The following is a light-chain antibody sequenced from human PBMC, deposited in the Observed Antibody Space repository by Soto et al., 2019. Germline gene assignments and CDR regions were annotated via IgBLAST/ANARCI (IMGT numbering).Light chain of an antibody. CDR2: APS. V-gene: IGKV1-27*01. Sequence: DIQMTQSPSSLSASFGDRVTITCRASQGIGVYLAWFQQKPGNAPKLPSYAPSTLQSGVPSRFSGSGSGTDFTLTISGLQPEDVATYYCQKYNSAPLTFGGGTKVEIK. CDR1: QGIGVY. J-gene: IGKJ4*01. CDR3: QKYNSAPLT.